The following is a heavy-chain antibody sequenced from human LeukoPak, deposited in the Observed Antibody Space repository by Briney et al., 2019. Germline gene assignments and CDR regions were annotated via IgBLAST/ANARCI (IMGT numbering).Heavy chain of an antibody. CDR1: GGSISSSSYC. CDR3: ARHGQQQLLTFFDY. Sequence: SETLSLTYTVSGGSISSSSYCWGWIRQPPGKGLEWIASIYYSGSTSYNPSLKSRVTIFVDTSKNQFSLRLSSVTAADTALYYCARHGQQQLLTFFDYWGQGTLVTVSS. V-gene: IGHV4-39*01. J-gene: IGHJ4*02. D-gene: IGHD6-13*01. CDR2: IYYSGST.